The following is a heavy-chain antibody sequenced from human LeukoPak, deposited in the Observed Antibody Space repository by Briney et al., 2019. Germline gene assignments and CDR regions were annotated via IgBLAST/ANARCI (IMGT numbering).Heavy chain of an antibody. CDR2: INHRGST. Sequence: SETLSLTCAVYGGSFSGYYWSWIRHPPGKGLEWIGEINHRGSTNYNPSLKSRVTISVDTSKNQFSLKLSSVTAADTAVYYCARGSYYYGSGSWGSKNWFDPWGQGTLVTVSS. V-gene: IGHV4-34*01. D-gene: IGHD3-10*01. CDR1: GGSFSGYY. J-gene: IGHJ5*02. CDR3: ARGSYYYGSGSWGSKNWFDP.